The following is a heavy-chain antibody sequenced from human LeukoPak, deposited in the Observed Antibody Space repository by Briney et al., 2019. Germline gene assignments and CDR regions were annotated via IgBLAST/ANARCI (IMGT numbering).Heavy chain of an antibody. Sequence: ASVKVSSKASGYTFTNYIISWVRQAPGQGLEWMGWISAYNGNTNYAQKLQGRVTMTTDTSTATAYMELRSLRSDDTAVYYCARGGNYFRFDPWGQGTLVTVSS. V-gene: IGHV1-18*01. D-gene: IGHD1-26*01. CDR2: ISAYNGNT. J-gene: IGHJ5*02. CDR3: ARGGNYFRFDP. CDR1: GYTFTNYI.